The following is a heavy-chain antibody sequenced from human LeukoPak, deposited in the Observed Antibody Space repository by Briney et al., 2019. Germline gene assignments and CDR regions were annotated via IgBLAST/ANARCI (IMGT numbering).Heavy chain of an antibody. V-gene: IGHV3-30*18. CDR3: AKAEVRGVIMPPYNWFDP. D-gene: IGHD3-10*01. CDR2: ISYDGSNK. J-gene: IGHJ5*02. Sequence: GGSLRLSCAASGFTFSSYGMHWVRQAPGKGLEGVAVISYDGSNKYYADSVKGRFTISRDNSKNTLYLQMNSLRAEDTAVYYCAKAEVRGVIMPPYNWFDPWGQGTLVTVSS. CDR1: GFTFSSYG.